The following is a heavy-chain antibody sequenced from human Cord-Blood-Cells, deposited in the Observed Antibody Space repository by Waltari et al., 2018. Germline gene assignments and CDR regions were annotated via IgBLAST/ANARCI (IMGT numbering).Heavy chain of an antibody. CDR2: FNPNSRGT. Sequence: QVQLVQSGAEVKKPGASVKVSCKASGYTFTGYYMHWVRQAPGQGLEGMGWFNPNSRGTNWEEKLQRRVTITRDTSISTAYLELSRLRSDDTAVYYCARVGSSWYYFDYWGQGTLVTVSS. D-gene: IGHD6-13*01. V-gene: IGHV1-2*02. CDR1: GYTFTGYY. J-gene: IGHJ4*02. CDR3: ARVGSSWYYFDY.